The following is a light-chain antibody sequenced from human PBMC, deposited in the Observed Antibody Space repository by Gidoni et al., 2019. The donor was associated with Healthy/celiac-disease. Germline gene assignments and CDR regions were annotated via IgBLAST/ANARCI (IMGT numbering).Light chain of an antibody. V-gene: IGLV2-23*01. Sequence: QSALTQPASVSGSPGQSIPISSTGTSSDVVSYNLVSWYQQHPGKAPKLMIYEGSKRPSGVSKRFSGSKSGNTASLTISGLQAEDEADYYCCSYAGSSTYVFGTGTKVTVL. CDR3: CSYAGSSTYV. CDR1: SSDVVSYNL. J-gene: IGLJ1*01. CDR2: EGS.